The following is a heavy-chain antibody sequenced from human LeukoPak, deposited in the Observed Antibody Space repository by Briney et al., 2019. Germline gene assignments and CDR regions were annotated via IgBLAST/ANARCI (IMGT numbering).Heavy chain of an antibody. Sequence: SETLSLTCTVSGGSISSYYWSWIRQPAGKGLEWIGRIYTSGSTNYNPSLKSRVTMSVDTSKNQFSLKLSSVTAADTAVYYCARDSGYCGGDCYSYNWFDPWGQGTLVTVSS. D-gene: IGHD2-21*02. V-gene: IGHV4-4*07. J-gene: IGHJ5*02. CDR2: IYTSGST. CDR3: ARDSGYCGGDCYSYNWFDP. CDR1: GGSISSYY.